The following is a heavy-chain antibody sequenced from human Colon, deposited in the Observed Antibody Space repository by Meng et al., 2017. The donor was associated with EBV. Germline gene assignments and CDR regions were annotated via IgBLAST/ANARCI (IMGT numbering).Heavy chain of an antibody. D-gene: IGHD5-18*01. CDR2: IYHSGST. CDR3: ARGGYYSFDY. J-gene: IGHJ4*02. CDR1: GGSISSVYW. Sequence: QVRVQGAGPGLVKPSETLSLTCAVSGGSISSVYWWTWVRQSPGKGLEWIGEIYHSGSTNYNPSLKSRVTISVDKSKNQFSLKLTSVTAADTAVYYCARGGYYSFDYWGQRTLVTVSS. V-gene: IGHV4-4*02.